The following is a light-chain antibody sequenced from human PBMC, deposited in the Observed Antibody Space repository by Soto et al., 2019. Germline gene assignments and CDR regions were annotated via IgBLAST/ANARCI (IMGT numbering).Light chain of an antibody. V-gene: IGKV1-5*01. CDR3: QQYNSYSSYT. CDR2: DAS. CDR1: QSISSW. Sequence: DIQMNQSPSTLSASVGDRVTITCRASQSISSWLAWYQQKPGKAPKLLISDASSLESGVPSRFGGSGSGTEFTLTISSLQPDDFAPYYCQQYNSYSSYTFGQGTKLEIK. J-gene: IGKJ2*01.